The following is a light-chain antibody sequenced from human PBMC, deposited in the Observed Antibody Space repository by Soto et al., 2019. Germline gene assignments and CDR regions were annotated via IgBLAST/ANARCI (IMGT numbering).Light chain of an antibody. CDR3: QQYNSYWT. V-gene: IGKV1-5*03. J-gene: IGKJ1*01. CDR2: KAS. Sequence: DIPMTQSPSTLSASVGDRVTITCRASQSISSWLAWYQQKPGKAPKLLIYKASSLESGVPSRLSGSGSGTEFTLTISSLQPDDFATYYCQQYNSYWTFGQGTKVEIK. CDR1: QSISSW.